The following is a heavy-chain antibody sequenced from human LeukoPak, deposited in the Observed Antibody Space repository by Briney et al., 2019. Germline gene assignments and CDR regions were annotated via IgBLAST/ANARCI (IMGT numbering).Heavy chain of an antibody. V-gene: IGHV4-59*08. J-gene: IGHJ5*02. Sequence: PSETLSLTCSISGGSIINYYWNWIRQPSGKGLEWIGYIHYIGITNYNPSLKSRVTISADTSKNQFSLKLTSVTAADTAVYYCAGSGSYGPFDPWGQGTLVTVSS. CDR2: IHYIGIT. CDR1: GGSIINYY. D-gene: IGHD3-16*01. CDR3: AGSGSYGPFDP.